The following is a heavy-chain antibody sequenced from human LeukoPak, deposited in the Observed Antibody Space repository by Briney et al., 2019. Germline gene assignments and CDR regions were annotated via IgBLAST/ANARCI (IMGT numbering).Heavy chain of an antibody. D-gene: IGHD3-22*01. V-gene: IGHV3-30*02. CDR2: VRYDGSTE. CDR1: GFSLSRFG. CDR3: ARDTSKTYYYDSSGFSPLDY. J-gene: IGHJ4*02. Sequence: GSLRLSCVASGFSLSRFGMHWFRQAPGKGLEWVSFVRYDGSTEHYADSVKGRFTISRDNSKNTLYLQMNSLRAEDTAVYYCARDTSKTYYYDSSGFSPLDYWGQGTLVTVSS.